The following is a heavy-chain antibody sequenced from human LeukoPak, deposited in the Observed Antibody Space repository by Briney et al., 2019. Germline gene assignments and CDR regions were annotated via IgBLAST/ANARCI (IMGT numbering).Heavy chain of an antibody. D-gene: IGHD3-16*02. CDR3: ARVPGGEYDYVWGSYRQFDY. CDR1: GGTFSSYA. CDR2: INPNSGGT. V-gene: IGHV1-2*02. J-gene: IGHJ4*02. Sequence: ASVKVSCKASGGTFSSYAISWVRQAPGQGLEWMGWINPNSGGTNYAQKFQGRVTMTRDTSISTAYMELSRLRSDDTAVYYCARVPGGEYDYVWGSYRQFDYWGQGTLVTVSS.